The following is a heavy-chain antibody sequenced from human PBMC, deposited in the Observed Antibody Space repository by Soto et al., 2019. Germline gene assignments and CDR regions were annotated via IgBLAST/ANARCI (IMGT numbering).Heavy chain of an antibody. Sequence: QITLKESGPTLVKPTQTLTLTCTFSGFSLSTSGVGVGWIRQPPGKALEWLALIYWDDDKRYSPSLKSRLTITKDTSKNXVVPTXXNMDPVDTATYYCARHTYYYGSGSYPNYYYYGMDVWGQGTTVTVSS. CDR3: ARHTYYYGSGSYPNYYYYGMDV. J-gene: IGHJ6*02. D-gene: IGHD3-10*01. CDR2: IYWDDDK. CDR1: GFSLSTSGVG. V-gene: IGHV2-5*02.